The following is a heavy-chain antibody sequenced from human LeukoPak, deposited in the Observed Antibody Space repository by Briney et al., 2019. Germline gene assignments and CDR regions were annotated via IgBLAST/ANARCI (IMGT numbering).Heavy chain of an antibody. Sequence: SETLSLTCTVSGGSISSYYWSWIRQPPGKGLEWIGHIYYSGSTNYNPSLKSRVTISVDTSKNQFSLKLSSVTAADTAVYYCARAAIGGALYYFDYWGQGTLVTVSS. CDR1: GGSISSYY. CDR3: ARAAIGGALYYFDY. CDR2: IYYSGST. J-gene: IGHJ4*02. V-gene: IGHV4-59*01. D-gene: IGHD3-16*01.